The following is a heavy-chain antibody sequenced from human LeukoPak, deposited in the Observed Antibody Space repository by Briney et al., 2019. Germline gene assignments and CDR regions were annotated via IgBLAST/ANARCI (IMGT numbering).Heavy chain of an antibody. CDR2: IYYSGST. CDR1: GYSISSSNW. CDR3: ARTKYSSSWYYFDY. Sequence: PSETLSLTCAVSGYSISSSNWWGWIRQPPGKGLEWIGYIYYSGSTNYNPSLKSRVTMSVDTPKNQFSLKLSSVTALDTAVYYCARTKYSSSWYYFDYWGQGTLVTVSS. V-gene: IGHV4-28*06. J-gene: IGHJ4*02. D-gene: IGHD6-13*01.